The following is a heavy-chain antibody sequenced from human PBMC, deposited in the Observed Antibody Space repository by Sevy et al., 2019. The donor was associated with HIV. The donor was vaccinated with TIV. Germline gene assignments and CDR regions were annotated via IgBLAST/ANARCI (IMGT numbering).Heavy chain of an antibody. J-gene: IGHJ6*02. CDR2: IYYSGSR. V-gene: IGHV4-4*02. Sequence: SETLSLTCAVSGGSIRSSLWWSWVRQSPGKGLEWIGEIYYSGSRNYNPSLKSRLTISVDTSNNLFSLRLSSVTAADTAVYYCAREEYFYGSGTYGYGMDVWGQGTTVTVSS. CDR3: AREEYFYGSGTYGYGMDV. D-gene: IGHD3-10*01. CDR1: GGSIRSSLW.